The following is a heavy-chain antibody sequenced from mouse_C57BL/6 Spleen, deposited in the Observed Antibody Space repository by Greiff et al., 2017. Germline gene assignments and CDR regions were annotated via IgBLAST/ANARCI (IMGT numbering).Heavy chain of an antibody. CDR2: LSPGDGST. CDR1: GYTFTDHT. D-gene: IGHD2-14*01. Sequence: QVQLQQSDAEFVKPGASVKISCKVSGYTFTDHTIPWMKQRPEQGLEWIGYLSPGDGSTKYNEKFKGKATLTADTSSSTAYMQLNSLTSEDVAVYFCARGYLYYFDYWGQGTTLTVSS. J-gene: IGHJ2*01. V-gene: IGHV1-78*01. CDR3: ARGYLYYFDY.